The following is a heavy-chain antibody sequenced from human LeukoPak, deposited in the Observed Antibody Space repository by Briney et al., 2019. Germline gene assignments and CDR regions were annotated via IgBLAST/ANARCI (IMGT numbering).Heavy chain of an antibody. CDR3: ARDVSVTAMKAFDI. D-gene: IGHD2-21*02. CDR1: GFTFSSYS. V-gene: IGHV3-21*01. J-gene: IGHJ3*02. CDR2: ISSSSSYI. Sequence: GGSLRLSCAASGFTFSSYSMNWVRQAPGKGLEWVSSISSSSSYIYYADSVKGRFTISRDNAKNSLYLQMNSLRAEDTAVYYCARDVSVTAMKAFDIWGQGTMVTVSS.